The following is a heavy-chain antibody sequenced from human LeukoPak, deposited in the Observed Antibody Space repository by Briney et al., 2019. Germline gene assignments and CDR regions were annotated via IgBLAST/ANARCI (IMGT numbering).Heavy chain of an antibody. CDR1: GFTFGNYN. D-gene: IGHD1-26*01. J-gene: IGHJ4*02. CDR3: AKWELYSGFYYIDY. V-gene: IGHV3-48*04. Sequence: GGSLRLSCAASGFTFGNYNMHWVRQAPGKGLKWISYISSSGGTTYYADSVKGRFTISRDNAKNSLYLQMNSLRAEDTAVYYCAKWELYSGFYYIDYWGQGTLVTVSS. CDR2: ISSSGGTT.